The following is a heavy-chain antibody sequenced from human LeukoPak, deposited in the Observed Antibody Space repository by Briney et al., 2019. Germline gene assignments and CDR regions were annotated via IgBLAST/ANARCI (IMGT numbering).Heavy chain of an antibody. Sequence: TPSETLSLTCTVSGGSINNYYWSWIRQPPGKGLEWIGYIYYSGSTSYNPSLKSRVTISVDTSKNQFSLKLSSVTAADTAVYYCVRDHYYDSSGYTFRHWGQGTLVTVSS. J-gene: IGHJ1*01. CDR3: VRDHYYDSSGYTFRH. CDR2: IYYSGST. V-gene: IGHV4-59*01. D-gene: IGHD3-22*01. CDR1: GGSINNYY.